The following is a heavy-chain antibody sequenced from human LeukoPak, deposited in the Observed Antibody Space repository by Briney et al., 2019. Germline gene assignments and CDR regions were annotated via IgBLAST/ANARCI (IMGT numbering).Heavy chain of an antibody. V-gene: IGHV3-48*01. J-gene: IGHJ4*02. Sequence: GGSLRLSCAASGFTFSSYSMNWVRQAPGKGLEWVSYISSSSTIYYADSVKGRFTISRDNAKNSLYLQMNSLRAEDTAVYYCARDILVATIYGGGFDYWGQGTLVTVSS. D-gene: IGHD5-12*01. CDR2: ISSSSTI. CDR3: ARDILVATIYGGGFDY. CDR1: GFTFSSYS.